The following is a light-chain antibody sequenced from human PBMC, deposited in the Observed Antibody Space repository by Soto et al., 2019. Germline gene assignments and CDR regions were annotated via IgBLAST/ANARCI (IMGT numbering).Light chain of an antibody. CDR1: QSVSSY. J-gene: IGKJ5*01. V-gene: IGKV3-20*01. CDR2: AAS. Sequence: ETVLTQSPATLSLSPGERATLSCRASQSVSSYLAWYQQKPGQAPRLLIYAASSRATGIPDRFSGSGSGTDFTLTISRLEPEDFAVYYCQQYSNSPLTFGQGTRLE. CDR3: QQYSNSPLT.